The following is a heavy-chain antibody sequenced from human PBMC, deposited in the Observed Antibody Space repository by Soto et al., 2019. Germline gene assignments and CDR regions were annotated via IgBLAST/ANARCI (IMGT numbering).Heavy chain of an antibody. CDR3: ARGGFLHAFDM. Sequence: GLSLGLACAASRFTFRSYWIHWVRQAPGKGLVWVSRVNNDGSDTIYADSVKGRFTISRDNAKNTVYLQMSSLRDEDTALYFCARGGFLHAFDMWGQGTMVTVS. CDR2: VNNDGSDT. J-gene: IGHJ3*02. CDR1: RFTFRSYW. V-gene: IGHV3-74*01.